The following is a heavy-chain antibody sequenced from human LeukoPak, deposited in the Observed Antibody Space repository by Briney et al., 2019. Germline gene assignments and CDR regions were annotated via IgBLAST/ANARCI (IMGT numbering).Heavy chain of an antibody. J-gene: IGHJ4*02. CDR2: IYTSGST. Sequence: SETLSLTCTVSGGSISSYYWSRLRQPAGKGLEWIGRIYTSGSTNYNPSLKSRVTMSVDTSKNQFSLKLSSVTAADTAVYYCARGEYYYGSGSYYSAFDYWGQGTLVTVSS. V-gene: IGHV4-4*07. D-gene: IGHD3-10*01. CDR3: ARGEYYYGSGSYYSAFDY. CDR1: GGSISSYY.